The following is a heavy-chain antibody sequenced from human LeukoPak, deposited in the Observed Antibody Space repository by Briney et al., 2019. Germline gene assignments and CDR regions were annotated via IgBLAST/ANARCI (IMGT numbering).Heavy chain of an antibody. D-gene: IGHD3-10*01. CDR2: IIPIFGTA. V-gene: IGHV1-69*13. CDR1: GYTFTGYY. J-gene: IGHJ4*02. Sequence: SVKVSCKASGYTFTGYYMHWVRQAPGQGLEWMGGIIPIFGTANYAQKFQGRVTITADESTSTAYMELSSLRSEDTAVYYCARGIGELPPYYFDYWGQGTLVTVSS. CDR3: ARGIGELPPYYFDY.